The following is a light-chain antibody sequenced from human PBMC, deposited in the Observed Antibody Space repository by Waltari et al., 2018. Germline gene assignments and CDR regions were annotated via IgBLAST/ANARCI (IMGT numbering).Light chain of an antibody. J-gene: IGLJ1*01. CDR3: VAWDVSLSGYV. CDR1: NRNVGSYNL. V-gene: IGLV2-14*02. CDR2: EGN. Sequence: QSALTQPASVSGPPGQSITISCPGFNRNVGSYNLVSWYQKHPGKAPKILIYEGNRRLSGVSNRFSCSKSGTSASLAISGLQSEDEADYYCVAWDVSLSGYVFGTGTKVTVL.